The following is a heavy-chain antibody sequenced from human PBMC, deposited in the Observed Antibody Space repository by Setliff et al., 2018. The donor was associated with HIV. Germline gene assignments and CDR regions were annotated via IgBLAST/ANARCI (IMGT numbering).Heavy chain of an antibody. Sequence: NPSETLSLTCTVSGGSISTYYWSWIRQPPGKGLEWIGSIYFTGNSDNNPSLKSRVTLSVDTSKHQFSLKLSSVTAADMAVYYCARVQMAYAAFDVWGQGTMVTVSS. J-gene: IGHJ3*01. V-gene: IGHV4-59*01. CDR3: ARVQMAYAAFDV. CDR1: GGSISTYY. CDR2: IYFTGNS. D-gene: IGHD4-17*01.